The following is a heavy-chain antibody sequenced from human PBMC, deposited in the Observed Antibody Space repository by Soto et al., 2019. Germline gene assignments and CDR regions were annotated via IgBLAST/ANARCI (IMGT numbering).Heavy chain of an antibody. CDR1: GFIFSNYP. CDR2: VSPSSSNP. CDR3: ARRDSSGWYSLDY. D-gene: IGHD6-19*01. J-gene: IGHJ4*01. V-gene: IGHV3-23*01. Sequence: GGSLRLSCAVSGFIFSNYPMSWVRQAPGKGLEWDSSVSPSSSNPYYGDSVKGRFTMSRDNSENRLHLQMDSLRAEDTAVYFCARRDSSGWYSLDYWDPGTLVTVSS.